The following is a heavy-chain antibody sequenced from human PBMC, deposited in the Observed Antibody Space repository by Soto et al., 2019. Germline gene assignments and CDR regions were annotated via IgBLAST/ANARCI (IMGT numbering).Heavy chain of an antibody. CDR3: AKAGCTTSNCYVPDY. CDR2: ISGSGGSP. V-gene: IGHV3-23*01. D-gene: IGHD2-8*01. Sequence: AGSLRLSCAASGFSFSIYTMSWVRRAPGKGLEWVSAISGSGGSPSYADSVQGRFTISRDNPKKTLYLQMNSLRAEDTAVYYCAKAGCTTSNCYVPDYWGQGTLVTVSS. J-gene: IGHJ4*02. CDR1: GFSFSIYT.